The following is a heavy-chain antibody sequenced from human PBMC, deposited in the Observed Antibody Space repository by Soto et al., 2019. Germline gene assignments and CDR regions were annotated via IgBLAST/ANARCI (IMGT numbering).Heavy chain of an antibody. D-gene: IGHD5-12*01. V-gene: IGHV3-23*01. J-gene: IGHJ4*02. CDR3: AKGQSGYDAFDS. CDR1: GFTFSSYA. CDR2: LSGSGDNT. Sequence: GGSLRLSCAASGFTFSSYAISWVRQAPGEGLEWVSVLSGSGDNTYYADSVKGRFTISRDNSKNTLYLQTNSLRADDTAVYYCAKGQSGYDAFDSWGQGTQVTVSS.